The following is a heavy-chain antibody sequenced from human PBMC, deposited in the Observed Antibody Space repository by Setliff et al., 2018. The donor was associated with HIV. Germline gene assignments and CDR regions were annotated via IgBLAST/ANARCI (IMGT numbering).Heavy chain of an antibody. Sequence: SETLSLTCTVSGGSISSYHWNWIRQPPGKGLEWIGYIYYSGSTNYNPSLKSRVTISVDTSKNQFSLKLSSVTAADTAVYYCARGSHYYGSGSSYDYWGQGTLVTVSS. V-gene: IGHV4-59*08. CDR1: GGSISSYH. J-gene: IGHJ4*02. D-gene: IGHD3-10*01. CDR3: ARGSHYYGSGSSYDY. CDR2: IYYSGST.